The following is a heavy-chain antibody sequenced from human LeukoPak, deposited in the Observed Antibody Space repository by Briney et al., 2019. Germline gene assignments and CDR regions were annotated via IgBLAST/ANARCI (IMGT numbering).Heavy chain of an antibody. CDR3: ARWSSSENWFDP. CDR1: GGTFSSYA. D-gene: IGHD3-10*01. J-gene: IGHJ5*02. Sequence: SVKVSCKASGGTFSSYAISWVRQAPGQGLEWMGGIIPIFGTANYAQKFQGRVTITTDESTSTAYMELSSLRSEDTAVYYCARWSSSENWFDPWGRGTLVTVSS. V-gene: IGHV1-69*05. CDR2: IIPIFGTA.